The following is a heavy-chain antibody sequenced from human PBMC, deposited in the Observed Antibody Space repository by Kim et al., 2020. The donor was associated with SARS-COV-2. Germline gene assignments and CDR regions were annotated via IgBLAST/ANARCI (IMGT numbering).Heavy chain of an antibody. CDR1: GFTFSGYA. J-gene: IGHJ4*01. D-gene: IGHD2-21*01. CDR3: ARGQHCDVFLGAYDY. Sequence: GGSLRLSCTASGFTFSGYAMNWVRQAPGKGLEWVSSINCNGGTIYYADSVKGRFTISRDNAKNSLYLQMNSLRAEDTAVYYCARGQHCDVFLGAYDYWG. V-gene: IGHV3-21*04. CDR2: INCNGGTI.